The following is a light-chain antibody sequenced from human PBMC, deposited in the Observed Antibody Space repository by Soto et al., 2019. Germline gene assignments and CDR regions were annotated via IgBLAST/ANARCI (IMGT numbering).Light chain of an antibody. CDR1: SSDVGSYNL. CDR3: CSYAGTSTHTV. Sequence: QSVLTQPASVSGSPGQSITISCTGTSSDVGSYNLVSWYQQHPGKAPKLMISEVSKRPSGISDRFSGPKSGSTASLTISGLQAEDEADYYCCSYAGTSTHTVFGGGTQLTVL. V-gene: IGLV2-23*02. CDR2: EVS. J-gene: IGLJ7*01.